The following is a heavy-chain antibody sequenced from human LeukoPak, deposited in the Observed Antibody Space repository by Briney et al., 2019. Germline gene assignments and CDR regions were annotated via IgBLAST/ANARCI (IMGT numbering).Heavy chain of an antibody. D-gene: IGHD1-26*01. Sequence: ASETLSLTCTVSGGSISSYYWSWIRQPPGKGLEWIGYIYYSGSTNYNPSLKSRVTISVDTSKNQFSLKLSSVTAADTAVYYCARGAVGALGLFDYWGQGTLVTVSS. CDR1: GGSISSYY. J-gene: IGHJ4*02. CDR3: ARGAVGALGLFDY. CDR2: IYYSGST. V-gene: IGHV4-59*01.